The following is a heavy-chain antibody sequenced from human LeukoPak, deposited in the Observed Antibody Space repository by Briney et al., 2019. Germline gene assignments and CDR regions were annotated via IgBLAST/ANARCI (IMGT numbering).Heavy chain of an antibody. J-gene: IGHJ4*02. V-gene: IGHV4-34*01. D-gene: IGHD3-16*01. CDR2: INHSGSA. CDR1: GGSFSGYY. Sequence: SETLSLTCAVYGGSFSGYYWTWIRQPPGKALEWIGEINHSGSANYNPSPKSRVTISVDTSKNQFSLNVSPVTAADTAVYYCARGGGSTGYYFDFWGQGNLVAVSS. CDR3: ARGGGSTGYYFDF.